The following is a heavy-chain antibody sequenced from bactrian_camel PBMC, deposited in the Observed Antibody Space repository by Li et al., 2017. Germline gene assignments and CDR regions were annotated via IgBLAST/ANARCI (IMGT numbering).Heavy chain of an antibody. J-gene: IGHJ6*01. Sequence: HVQLVESGGGSVQAGGSLQLSCAASGIGLFSTYCFGWFRQPPGKQREGVAAIYPGGGALDYADSVKGRFTISTANTEDVLFLEMNNLTPEDSAMYYCAARGFGVGVSHDSQTLPPPRDCIGSWGQGTQVTVS. CDR3: AARGFGVGVSHDSQTLPPPRDCIGS. V-gene: IGHV3S54*01. D-gene: IGHD5*01. CDR2: IYPGGGAL. CDR1: GIGLFSTYC.